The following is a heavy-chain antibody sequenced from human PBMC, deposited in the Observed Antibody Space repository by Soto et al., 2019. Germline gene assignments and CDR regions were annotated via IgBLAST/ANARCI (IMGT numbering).Heavy chain of an antibody. J-gene: IGHJ4*02. D-gene: IGHD2-15*01. CDR2: ILHDGSAE. Sequence: VGSLRLSCAASGFTFTSYGMHWVRQAPGKGLEWMALILHDGSAEYYADSVKGRFTISRDNSKNTLYLEMNSLRAEDTAVYYCAKAFYPCGRGICYVGTFDYWGQGTLVTVSS. CDR1: GFTFTSYG. CDR3: AKAFYPCGRGICYVGTFDY. V-gene: IGHV3-30*18.